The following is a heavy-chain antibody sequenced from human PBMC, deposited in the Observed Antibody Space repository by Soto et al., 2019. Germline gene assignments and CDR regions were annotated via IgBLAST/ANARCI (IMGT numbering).Heavy chain of an antibody. CDR2: IYYSGST. J-gene: IGHJ6*02. Sequence: SETLSLTCTVSGGSIISSSYCCVWIRQPPGKGLEWIGSIYYSGSTYYNPSLKSRVTISVDTSKNQFSLKLSSVTAADTAVYYCARQGRVDGMDVWGQGTTVTVSS. V-gene: IGHV4-39*01. CDR3: ARQGRVDGMDV. CDR1: GGSIISSSYC.